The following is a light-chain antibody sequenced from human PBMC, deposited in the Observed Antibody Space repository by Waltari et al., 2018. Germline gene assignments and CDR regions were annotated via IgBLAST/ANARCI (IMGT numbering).Light chain of an antibody. J-gene: IGKJ2*01. Sequence: EIVMTQSPATLSVSPGEGATLSCRASQGVSNNLAWYQHKPGQAPRPLIFGASRSASGIPAGLSGSGSGTEFTLTISSLQSEDFALYYCQQYHDWPPYTFGQGTKLEIK. V-gene: IGKV3-15*01. CDR2: GAS. CDR1: QGVSNN. CDR3: QQYHDWPPYT.